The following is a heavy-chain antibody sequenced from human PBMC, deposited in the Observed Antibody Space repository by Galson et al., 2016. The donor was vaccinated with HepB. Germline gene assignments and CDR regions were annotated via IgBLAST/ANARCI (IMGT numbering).Heavy chain of an antibody. J-gene: IGHJ4*02. CDR1: GGSISSRSYY. V-gene: IGHV4-39*01. D-gene: IGHD6-6*01. CDR2: IFYSGNT. Sequence: SETLSLTCTVSGGSISSRSYYWGWIRQPPGKGLEWIGSIFYSGNTYYNPSLKSRVTISVDMSKNQFSLKLSSVSAADTAMYYCARQEKQIVLPATFDYWGQGTLVTVSS. CDR3: ARQEKQIVLPATFDY.